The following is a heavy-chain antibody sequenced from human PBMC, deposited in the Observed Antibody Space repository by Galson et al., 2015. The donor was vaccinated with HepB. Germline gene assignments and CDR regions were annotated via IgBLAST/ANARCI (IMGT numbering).Heavy chain of an antibody. CDR2: IKSKTHGGTT. Sequence: SLRLSCAASGFTFTNAWMTWVRQAPGKGLEWVGRIKSKTHGGTTDYAAPVKGTFTISRDDSKNTLYLQMNSLKTEDTAVYYCTTRNWNYEDYWGQGTLVPVSS. CDR3: TTRNWNYEDY. CDR1: GFTFTNAW. J-gene: IGHJ4*02. D-gene: IGHD1-7*01. V-gene: IGHV3-15*01.